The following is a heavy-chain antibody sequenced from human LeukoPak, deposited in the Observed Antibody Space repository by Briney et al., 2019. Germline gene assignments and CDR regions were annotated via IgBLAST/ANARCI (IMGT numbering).Heavy chain of an antibody. CDR3: ARDGDSNWYFDL. CDR1: GFTFSSYD. J-gene: IGHJ2*01. Sequence: PRGSPCPSRAASGFTFSSYDMHWVRQAPGKGLEWVAIIWYDGSNKYYADSVKGRFTISRDNSKSTLYLQMNSLRAEDTAIYYCARDGDSNWYFDLWGRGIMVTVSS. CDR2: IWYDGSNK. V-gene: IGHV3-33*01. D-gene: IGHD4-11*01.